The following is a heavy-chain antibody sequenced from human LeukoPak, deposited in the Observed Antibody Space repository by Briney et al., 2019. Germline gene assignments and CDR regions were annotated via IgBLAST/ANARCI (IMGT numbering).Heavy chain of an antibody. CDR3: ARVGGAGPAY. CDR2: IYYSGST. CDR1: GGSISSGGYY. Sequence: SETLSLTCTVSGGSISSGGYYWSWIRQHPGKGLEWIGYIYYSGSTYYNPSLKSRVTISVDTSKNQFSLKLSSVTAADTAVYYCARVGGAGPAYWGQGTLVTVSS. D-gene: IGHD4-17*01. J-gene: IGHJ4*02. V-gene: IGHV4-31*03.